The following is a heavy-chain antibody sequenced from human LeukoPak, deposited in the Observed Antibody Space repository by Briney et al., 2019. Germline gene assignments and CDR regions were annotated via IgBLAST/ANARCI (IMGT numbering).Heavy chain of an antibody. D-gene: IGHD2-15*01. V-gene: IGHV3-64*04. Sequence: GGSLRLSCAASGFTFSSYAMHWVRQAPGKGLEYVSAISSNGSSTYYADSVKGRFTISRDNSKNTLYLQMNSLRAEDTAVYYCAKEGYCSGGSCYGGAFDIWGQGTMVTVSS. CDR2: ISSNGSST. CDR3: AKEGYCSGGSCYGGAFDI. J-gene: IGHJ3*02. CDR1: GFTFSSYA.